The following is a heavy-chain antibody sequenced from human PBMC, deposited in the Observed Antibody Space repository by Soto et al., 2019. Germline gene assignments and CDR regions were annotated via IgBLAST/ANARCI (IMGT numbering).Heavy chain of an antibody. CDR3: ARIPHYSDSYYMDY. CDR2: IDWDDDK. Sequence: SGPTLVNPTQTLTLTCTFSGFSLSTSGMCVSWIRQPPGKALEWLALIDWDDDKYYSTSLKTRLTISRDTSKNQVVLTMTNVDPVDTATYYCARIPHYSDSYYMDYWGQGTLVTVSS. CDR1: GFSLSTSGMC. V-gene: IGHV2-70*01. D-gene: IGHD2-21*01. J-gene: IGHJ4*02.